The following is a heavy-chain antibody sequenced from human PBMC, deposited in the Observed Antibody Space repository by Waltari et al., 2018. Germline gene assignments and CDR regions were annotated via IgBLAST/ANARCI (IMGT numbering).Heavy chain of an antibody. CDR3: AREAYSSSYNWFDP. D-gene: IGHD6-13*01. J-gene: IGHJ5*02. CDR1: GASISSGSSH. V-gene: IGHV4-61*02. CDR2: IYTSGST. Sequence: QVQLQESGPGLVKPSQTLSLTCPVSGASISSGSSHCTWIRQPAGKGLEWIGRIYTSGSTNYNPSLKSRVTISVDTSKNQFSLKLSSVTAADTAVYYCAREAYSSSYNWFDPWGQGTLVTVSS.